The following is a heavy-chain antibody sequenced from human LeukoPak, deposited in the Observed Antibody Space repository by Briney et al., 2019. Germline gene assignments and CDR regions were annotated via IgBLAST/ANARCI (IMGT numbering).Heavy chain of an antibody. V-gene: IGHV5-10-1*01. CDR3: ARYYYDSSGFDY. J-gene: IGHJ4*02. CDR1: GYSFTSYW. D-gene: IGHD3-22*01. Sequence: GESLKMSCKGSGYSFTSYWISWVRQMPGKGLEWMGRIDPSDSYTNYSPSFQGHVTISADKSISTAYLQWSSLKASDTAMYYCARYYYDSSGFDYWGQGTLVTVSS. CDR2: IDPSDSYT.